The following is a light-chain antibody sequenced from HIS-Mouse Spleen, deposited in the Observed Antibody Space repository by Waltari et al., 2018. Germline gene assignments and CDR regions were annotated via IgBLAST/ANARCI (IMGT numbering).Light chain of an antibody. J-gene: IGLJ2*01. V-gene: IGLV3-1*01. CDR3: QAWDSSTGVV. Sequence: SYELTQPPSVSLSPGQTASITCTGDKLGDKYASWYQQKPGQSPVLVIYQDSNRPSGIPERFSGSNSGNTATLTISGTQAMDEADYYCQAWDSSTGVVFGGGTKLTVL. CDR2: QDS. CDR1: KLGDKY.